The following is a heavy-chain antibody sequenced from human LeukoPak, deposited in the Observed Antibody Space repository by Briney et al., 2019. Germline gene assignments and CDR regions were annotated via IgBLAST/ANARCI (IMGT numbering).Heavy chain of an antibody. J-gene: IGHJ4*02. D-gene: IGHD6-13*01. CDR1: GYSYTNYW. V-gene: IGHV5-51*01. Sequence: GESLKISCKGSGYSYTNYWIGWVRQMPGKGLEWMGIIYPGDSDTRYSPSFQGQVTISADKSISTAYLQWSSLKASDTAMYYCARQGYGLAAALDYWGQGTLVTVSS. CDR3: ARQGYGLAAALDY. CDR2: IYPGDSDT.